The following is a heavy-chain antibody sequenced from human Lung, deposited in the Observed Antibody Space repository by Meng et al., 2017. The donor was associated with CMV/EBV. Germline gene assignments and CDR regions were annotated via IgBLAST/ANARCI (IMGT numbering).Heavy chain of an antibody. V-gene: IGHV1-69*13. J-gene: IGHJ4*02. CDR2: VVPLFGTA. CDR3: ARDVPRAGGAGSQFDF. D-gene: IGHD6-13*01. CDR1: GNVFSTFA. Sequence: SVXVSXXTSGNVFSTFAVSWLRQAPGQGLEWMGGVVPLFGTANYAQKFQGRVTITADASTTTAYTELRSLKSEDTAIYFCARDVPRAGGAGSQFDFWGQGXLVTVSS.